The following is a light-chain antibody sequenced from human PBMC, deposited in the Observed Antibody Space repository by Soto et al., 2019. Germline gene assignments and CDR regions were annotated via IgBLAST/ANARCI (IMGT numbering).Light chain of an antibody. CDR1: SSDVGGYSY. CDR2: DVS. Sequence: QSALTQPRSVSGSPGQSVTISCTGTSSDVGGYSYVSWYQQHPGKAPKLMIYDVSKRPSGVPDRFSGSKSGNTASLTISGLQAEDEADYYCCSYAGSLVVFGGGTQLTVL. CDR3: CSYAGSLVV. J-gene: IGLJ2*01. V-gene: IGLV2-11*01.